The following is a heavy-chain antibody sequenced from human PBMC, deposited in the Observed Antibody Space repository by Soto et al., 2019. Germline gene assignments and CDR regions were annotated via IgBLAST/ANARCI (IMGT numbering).Heavy chain of an antibody. CDR2: IIPIFGTA. D-gene: IGHD6-13*01. CDR1: GGTFSSYA. Sequence: ASVKVSCKASGGTFSSYAISWVRRAPGQGLEWMGGIIPIFGTANYAQKFQGRVTITADESTSTAYMELSSLRSEDTAVYYCASIAAPGSSYNCFDTWGQGTLVTVSS. V-gene: IGHV1-69*13. CDR3: ASIAAPGSSYNCFDT. J-gene: IGHJ5*02.